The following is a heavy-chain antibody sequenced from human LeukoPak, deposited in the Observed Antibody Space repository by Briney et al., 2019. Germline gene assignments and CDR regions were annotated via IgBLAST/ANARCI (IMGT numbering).Heavy chain of an antibody. CDR1: GFTFSSYG. D-gene: IGHD2-15*01. J-gene: IGHJ3*02. V-gene: IGHV3-30*02. CDR2: IRYDGSNK. CDR3: AKLVGVENAFDI. Sequence: GGSLRLSCAASGFTFSSYGMHWVRQAPGKGLEWVAFIRYDGSNKYYADSVKGRFTISRDNSKNTLYLQMNSLRAEDTAVYYCAKLVGVENAFDIWGQGTMVTVSS.